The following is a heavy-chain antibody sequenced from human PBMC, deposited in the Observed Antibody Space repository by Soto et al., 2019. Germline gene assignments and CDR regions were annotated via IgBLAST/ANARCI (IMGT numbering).Heavy chain of an antibody. CDR2: INAGNGNT. D-gene: IGHD2-2*02. CDR3: ARQPSIIYTHYYGMDV. J-gene: IGHJ6*02. Sequence: ASLKVSCKASGYTFTSYAMHWVRQAPGQRLEWMGWINAGNGNTKYSQKFQGRVTITRDTSASTAYMELSSLRSEDTAVYYCARQPSIIYTHYYGMDVWGQGTTVTVSS. CDR1: GYTFTSYA. V-gene: IGHV1-3*01.